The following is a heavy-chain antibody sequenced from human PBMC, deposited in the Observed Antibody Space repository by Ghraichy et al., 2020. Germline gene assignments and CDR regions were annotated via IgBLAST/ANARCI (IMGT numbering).Heavy chain of an antibody. CDR1: GGSISSSSYY. J-gene: IGHJ5*02. Sequence: SETLSLTCTVSGGSISSSSYYWGWIRQPPGKGLEWIGSIYYSGSTYYNPSLKSRVTISVDTSKNQFSLKLSSVTAADTAVYYCARAGEYDILTGYYSNWFDPWGQGTLVTVSS. V-gene: IGHV4-39*07. CDR2: IYYSGST. D-gene: IGHD3-9*01. CDR3: ARAGEYDILTGYYSNWFDP.